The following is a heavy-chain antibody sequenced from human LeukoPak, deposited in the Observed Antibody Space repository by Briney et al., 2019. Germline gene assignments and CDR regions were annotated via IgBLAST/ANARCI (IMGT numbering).Heavy chain of an antibody. V-gene: IGHV4-4*02. CDR2: IYHSGMT. Sequence: PSGTLSLTCAVSGGSISSPNWWSWVRQPPGKGLEWIGEIYHSGMTNYKTSLKSRVTISVDESKNQFSLKLSSVTAADTAVYYCARDLVENSRGHDFRGQGILVIVSS. J-gene: IGHJ4*02. CDR1: GGSISSPNW. D-gene: IGHD2-15*01. CDR3: ARDLVENSRGHDF.